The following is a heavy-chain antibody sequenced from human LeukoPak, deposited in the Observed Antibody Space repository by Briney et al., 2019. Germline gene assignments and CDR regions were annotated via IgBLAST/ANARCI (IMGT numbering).Heavy chain of an antibody. CDR2: ITTSTIYI. J-gene: IGHJ4*02. Sequence: PGGSLRLSCAASGFTFSSYNMNWVRQAPGKGLEWVSSITTSTIYIYYADSVKGRYTISRDNAKNSLYLQMNSLRAEDTAVYYCARETPDPTFDSWGQGTLVTVSS. V-gene: IGHV3-21*01. CDR3: ARETPDPTFDS. CDR1: GFTFSSYN.